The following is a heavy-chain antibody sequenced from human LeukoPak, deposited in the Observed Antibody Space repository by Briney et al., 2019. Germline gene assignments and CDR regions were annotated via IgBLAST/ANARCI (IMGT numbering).Heavy chain of an antibody. V-gene: IGHV3-23*01. CDR3: ARDGSWGDYQFYFYMDV. CDR1: GFTFGSFA. Sequence: GGSLRLSCEASGFTFGSFAMSWVRQAPGKGLEWLSGIGASGHYIYCADSVKGRFTISRDNSKNTLYIEMNSLRAEDTAVYYCARDGSWGDYQFYFYMDVWGKGTTVTVSS. CDR2: IGASGHYI. D-gene: IGHD2-2*01. J-gene: IGHJ6*03.